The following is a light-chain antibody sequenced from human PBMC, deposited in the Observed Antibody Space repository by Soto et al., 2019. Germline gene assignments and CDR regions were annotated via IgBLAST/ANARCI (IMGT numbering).Light chain of an antibody. CDR2: EVS. V-gene: IGLV2-14*01. CDR1: SSDVGGYNY. J-gene: IGLJ2*01. CDR3: SSYSISSTVL. Sequence: QSALAQPTSVSGSPGQSIAISCTGTSSDVGGYNYVSWHQQHPGKAPKLMIYEVSNRPSGVSNRFSGSKSGNTASLTISGLQAEDEADYYCSSYSISSTVLFGGGTKLTVL.